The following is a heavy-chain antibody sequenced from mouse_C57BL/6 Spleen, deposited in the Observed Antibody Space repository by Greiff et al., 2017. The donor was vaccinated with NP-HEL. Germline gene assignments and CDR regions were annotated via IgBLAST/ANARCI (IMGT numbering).Heavy chain of an antibody. CDR2: INPSSGYT. J-gene: IGHJ1*03. V-gene: IGHV1-4*01. Sequence: QVHVKQSGAELARPGASVKMSCKASGYTFTSYTMHWVKQRPGQGLEWIGYINPSSGYTKYNQKFKDKATLTADKSSSTAYMQLSSLTSEDAAVYYCARPYDYDGSYWYFDVWGTGTTVTVSS. CDR3: ARPYDYDGSYWYFDV. CDR1: GYTFTSYT. D-gene: IGHD2-4*01.